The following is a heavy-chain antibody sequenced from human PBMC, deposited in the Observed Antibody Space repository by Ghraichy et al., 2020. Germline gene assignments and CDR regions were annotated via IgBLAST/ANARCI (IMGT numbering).Heavy chain of an antibody. CDR1: GFTVSSNY. D-gene: IGHD6-13*01. CDR2: IYSGGST. Sequence: GGSLRLSCAASGFTVSSNYMSWVRQAPGKGVEWVSVIYSGGSTYYADCVKGRFTISRDNSKNTLYLQMNSLRAEDTAEYYCARDARSGSWYFDYWGQGTLVTVSS. CDR3: ARDARSGSWYFDY. J-gene: IGHJ4*02. V-gene: IGHV3-66*01.